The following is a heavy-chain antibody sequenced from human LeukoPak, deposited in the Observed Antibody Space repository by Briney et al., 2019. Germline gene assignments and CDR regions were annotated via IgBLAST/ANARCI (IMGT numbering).Heavy chain of an antibody. D-gene: IGHD3-3*01. CDR2: INHSGST. CDR1: GGSFSGYY. Sequence: SETLSLTCAVYGGSFSGYYWSWIRQPPGKGLEWIGEINHSGSTNYNPSLKSRVTISVDTSKNQFSLKLSSVTAADTAVYYCARVGAYYDFWSGSKRWLDPWGQGTLVTVSS. J-gene: IGHJ5*02. CDR3: ARVGAYYDFWSGSKRWLDP. V-gene: IGHV4-34*01.